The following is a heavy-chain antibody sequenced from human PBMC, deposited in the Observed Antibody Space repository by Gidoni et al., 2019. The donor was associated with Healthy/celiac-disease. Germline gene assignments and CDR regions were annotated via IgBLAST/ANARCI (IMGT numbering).Heavy chain of an antibody. CDR2: IKQDGSEK. V-gene: IGHV3-7*03. CDR1: GFTFSNYW. J-gene: IGHJ3*02. Sequence: EVQLVESGGGLVQPGGSLRLSCAASGFTFSNYWMSWVRQAPGKGLEWVANIKQDGSEKYYVDSVKGRFTISRDNAKNSLHLQMNSLRAEDTAVYYCARDPFTIPNYDDAFDIWGQGTMVTVSS. D-gene: IGHD3-3*01. CDR3: ARDPFTIPNYDDAFDI.